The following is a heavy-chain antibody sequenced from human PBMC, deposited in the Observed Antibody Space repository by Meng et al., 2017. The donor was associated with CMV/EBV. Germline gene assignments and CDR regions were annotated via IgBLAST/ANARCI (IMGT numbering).Heavy chain of an antibody. D-gene: IGHD4-17*01. Sequence: ASVKVSCKASGYTFTSYGISWVRQAPGQGLEWMGWISAYNGNTNYPQKLQGRVTMTTDTSTSTAYMELRSLRSDDTAVYYCARDAYTVTTRHDAFDIWGQGTMVTVSS. CDR2: ISAYNGNT. J-gene: IGHJ3*02. V-gene: IGHV1-18*01. CDR3: ARDAYTVTTRHDAFDI. CDR1: GYTFTSYG.